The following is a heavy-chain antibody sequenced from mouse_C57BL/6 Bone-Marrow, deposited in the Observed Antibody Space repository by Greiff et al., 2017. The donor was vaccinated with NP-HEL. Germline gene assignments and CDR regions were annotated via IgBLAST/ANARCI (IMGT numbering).Heavy chain of an antibody. J-gene: IGHJ4*01. CDR2: IWSGGST. V-gene: IGHV2-2*01. CDR3: ARDYGSSYNYAMDY. D-gene: IGHD1-1*01. CDR1: GFSLTSYG. Sequence: LMMESGPGLVQPSQSLSITCTVSGFSLTSYGVHWVRQSPGKGLEWLGVIWSGGSTDYNAAFISRLSISKDNSKSQVFFKMNSLQADDTAIYYCARDYGSSYNYAMDYWGQGTSVTVSS.